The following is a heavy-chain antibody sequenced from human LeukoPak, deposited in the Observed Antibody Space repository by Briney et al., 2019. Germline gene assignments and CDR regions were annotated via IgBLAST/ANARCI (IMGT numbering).Heavy chain of an antibody. V-gene: IGHV3-23*01. CDR1: GFTFSSYA. D-gene: IGHD3-22*01. CDR3: AKIPVSYSSGWSNFDY. CDR2: IGDNGGNT. J-gene: IGHJ4*02. Sequence: GGSLRLSCAAAGFTFSSYAMSWVRQTPRTGLEWVSGIGDNGGNTYYADSVKGRFTISRDNSKNTLFLQMNSLRAEDTAVYYCAKIPVSYSSGWSNFDYWGQGTLVTVSS.